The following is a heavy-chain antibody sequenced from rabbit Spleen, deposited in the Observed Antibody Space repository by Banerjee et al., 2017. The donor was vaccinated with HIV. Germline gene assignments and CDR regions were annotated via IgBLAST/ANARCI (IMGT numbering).Heavy chain of an antibody. CDR1: GFSFSSSDY. J-gene: IGHJ6*01. Sequence: QSLEESGGDLVKTGASLTLTCTAAGFSFSSSDYMCWVRQAPGKGLEWISCIAGSSSDFTYSATWAKGRFTCSKTSSTTVTLQMTSLTVADTATYFCARDTVSSFSSYGMDLWGPGTLVTVS. V-gene: IGHV1S40*01. CDR3: ARDTVSSFSSYGMDL. CDR2: IAGSSSDFT. D-gene: IGHD6-1*01.